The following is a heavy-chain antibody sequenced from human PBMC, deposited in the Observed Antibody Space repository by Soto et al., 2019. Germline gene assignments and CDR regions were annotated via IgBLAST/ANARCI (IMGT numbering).Heavy chain of an antibody. CDR2: ITYSASA. Sequence: PSETLTLTCTVSGGPLSSYSYYWGWIRQPPGKGLEWIGIITYSASASYNPSRQSRVTISVDTSKNQFSLQLPSVTAADTAVYYCERPAVPSSVGADMDVWGQGTTVTVSS. CDR3: ERPAVPSSVGADMDV. CDR1: GGPLSSYSYY. V-gene: IGHV4-39*01. J-gene: IGHJ6*02. D-gene: IGHD3-16*01.